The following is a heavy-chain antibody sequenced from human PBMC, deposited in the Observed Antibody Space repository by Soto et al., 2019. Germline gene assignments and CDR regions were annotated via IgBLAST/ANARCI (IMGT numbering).Heavy chain of an antibody. Sequence: ASVKVSCKASGYTVTSYAMHLVRQAPVQILELIVWINAGNFNTEYSQKFQGRFTITMYTSAITSYMELISLRSEDTAVYYCSSESYGGQFDYWGQGTLVTVSS. CDR1: GYTVTSYA. V-gene: IGHV1-3*01. J-gene: IGHJ4*02. D-gene: IGHD4-17*01. CDR2: INAGNFNT. CDR3: SSESYGGQFDY.